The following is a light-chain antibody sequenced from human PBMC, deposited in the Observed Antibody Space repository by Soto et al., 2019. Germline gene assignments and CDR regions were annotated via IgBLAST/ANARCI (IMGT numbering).Light chain of an antibody. CDR2: SDD. CDR1: SSNVGSNT. Sequence: QSVLTQPPSASGTPGQRVTISCSGSSSNVGSNTVSWYQQLPGTAPKVLIYSDDQRPSGVPDRFSGSRSGSSASLAISGLESGDEADYYCESGGDSLNGGVIGGGTKATVL. CDR3: ESGGDSLNGGV. V-gene: IGLV1-44*01. J-gene: IGLJ3*02.